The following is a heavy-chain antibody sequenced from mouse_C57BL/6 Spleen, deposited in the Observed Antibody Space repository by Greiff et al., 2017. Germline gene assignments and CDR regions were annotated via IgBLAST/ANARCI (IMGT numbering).Heavy chain of an antibody. CDR2: ISSGSSTI. CDR1: GFTFSDYG. Sequence: VESGGGLVKPGGSLKLSCAASGFTFSDYGMHWVRQAPEKGLEWVAYISSGSSTIYYADTVKGRFTISRDNAKNTLFLQMTSLRSEDTAMYYCARPHLLYAMDYWGQGTSVTVSS. CDR3: ARPHLLYAMDY. D-gene: IGHD1-1*01. V-gene: IGHV5-17*01. J-gene: IGHJ4*01.